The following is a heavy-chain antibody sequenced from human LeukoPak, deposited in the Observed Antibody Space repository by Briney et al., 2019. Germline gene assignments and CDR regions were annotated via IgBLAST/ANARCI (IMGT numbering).Heavy chain of an antibody. V-gene: IGHV3-23*01. CDR3: AKRKQYYYDSSGYYGYYFDY. CDR1: GFTFSSYA. J-gene: IGHJ4*02. Sequence: GSLRLSCAASGFTFSSYAMSWVRQAPGKGLEWVSDMSGSGGSTYYADSVKGRFTISRDNSKNTLYLQMNSLRAEDTAVYYCAKRKQYYYDSSGYYGYYFDYWGQGTLVTVSS. CDR2: MSGSGGST. D-gene: IGHD3-22*01.